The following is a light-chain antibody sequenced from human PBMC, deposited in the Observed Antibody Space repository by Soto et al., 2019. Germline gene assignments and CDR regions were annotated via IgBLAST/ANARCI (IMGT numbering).Light chain of an antibody. Sequence: QSVRTQPPSASGSSGQSVTISCTGTSTDVGGYNYVSWYQQHPGKAPKLMIYEVSKRPSGVPDRFSGSKSDNTASLTVSGLQAEDEADYYCSSYAGNNIHYVFGTGTKVTVL. CDR2: EVS. CDR3: SSYAGNNIHYV. CDR1: STDVGGYNY. V-gene: IGLV2-8*01. J-gene: IGLJ1*01.